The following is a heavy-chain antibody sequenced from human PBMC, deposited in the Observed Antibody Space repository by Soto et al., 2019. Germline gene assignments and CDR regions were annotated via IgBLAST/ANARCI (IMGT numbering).Heavy chain of an antibody. D-gene: IGHD2-2*01. CDR2: IYYSGST. Sequence: SETLSLTCTVSGGSISSGDYYWSWIRQPPGKGLEWIGYIYYSGSTYYNPSLKSRVTISVDTSKDQFSLKLSSVTAADTAVYYWARGQLPPGWFDPWGREPWSPSPQ. J-gene: IGHJ5*02. CDR1: GGSISSGDYY. CDR3: ARGQLPPGWFDP. V-gene: IGHV4-30-4*01.